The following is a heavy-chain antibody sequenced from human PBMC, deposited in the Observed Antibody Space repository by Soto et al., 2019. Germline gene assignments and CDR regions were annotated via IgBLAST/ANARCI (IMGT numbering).Heavy chain of an antibody. Sequence: EVQLVESGGGLVQPGRSLRLSCTASGFTFGDYAMSWFRQAPGKGLEWVGFIRSKAYGGTTEYAASVKGRFTISRDDSKNIAYLQMNSLKTEDTAVYYCTRDPGWFGELSPLLFEYWGQGTLVTVSS. J-gene: IGHJ4*02. CDR3: TRDPGWFGELSPLLFEY. V-gene: IGHV3-49*03. D-gene: IGHD3-10*01. CDR2: IRSKAYGGTT. CDR1: GFTFGDYA.